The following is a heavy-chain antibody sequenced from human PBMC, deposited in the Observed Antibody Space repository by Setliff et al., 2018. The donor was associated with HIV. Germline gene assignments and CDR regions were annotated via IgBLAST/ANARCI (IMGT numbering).Heavy chain of an antibody. CDR3: ARLVTVVTLNYMDV. D-gene: IGHD2-21*02. Sequence: SGTLSLTCAVYGGSFSGYYWSWIRRPPGKGLEWIGEINHSGSTNYNPSLKSRVTISVDTSKNQFSLKLSSVTAADTAVYYCARLVTVVTLNYMDVWGKGTTVTVSS. CDR2: INHSGST. V-gene: IGHV4-34*01. CDR1: GGSFSGYY. J-gene: IGHJ6*03.